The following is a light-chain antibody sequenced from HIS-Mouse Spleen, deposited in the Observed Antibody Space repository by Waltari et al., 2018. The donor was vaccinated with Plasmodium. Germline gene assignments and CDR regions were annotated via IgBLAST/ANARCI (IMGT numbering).Light chain of an antibody. V-gene: IGLV3-1*01. Sequence: SYELTQPPSVSVSPGQTAGLTCSGDKLGAKYACWYQQKPGQSPVLGIYQDSKRPAGIPERFSGSNSGNTATLTISGTQAMDEADYYCQAWDSSTVVFGGGTKLTVL. CDR2: QDS. CDR3: QAWDSSTVV. J-gene: IGLJ2*01. CDR1: KLGAKY.